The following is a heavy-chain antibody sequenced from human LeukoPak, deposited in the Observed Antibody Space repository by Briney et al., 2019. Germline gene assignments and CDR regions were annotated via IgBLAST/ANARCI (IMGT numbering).Heavy chain of an antibody. CDR2: ISGSGGST. V-gene: IGHV3-23*01. D-gene: IGHD3-10*01. CDR3: AKGVGGFGELPDRHFDY. CDR1: GFTFSSYD. Sequence: GGSLRLSCAASGFTFSSYDMSWVRKAPGRGLEWVSAISGSGGSTYYADSVKGRFTISRDNSKNTLYLQMNSLRAEDTAVYYCAKGVGGFGELPDRHFDYWGQGTLVTVSS. J-gene: IGHJ4*02.